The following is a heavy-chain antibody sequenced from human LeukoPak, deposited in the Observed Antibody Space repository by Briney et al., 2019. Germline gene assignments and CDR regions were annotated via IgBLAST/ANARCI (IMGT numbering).Heavy chain of an antibody. D-gene: IGHD2-8*02. Sequence: GGSLRLSCVASGFTFSTFAMIWVRQPPGKGLEWVSSIFPSGGEIHYADSVRGRFTISRDTSKSTLCLQMNSLRVEDTAIYYCATYRQVLLPFESWGQGTLVTVSS. J-gene: IGHJ4*02. CDR1: GFTFSTFA. CDR3: ATYRQVLLPFES. CDR2: IFPSGGEI. V-gene: IGHV3-23*01.